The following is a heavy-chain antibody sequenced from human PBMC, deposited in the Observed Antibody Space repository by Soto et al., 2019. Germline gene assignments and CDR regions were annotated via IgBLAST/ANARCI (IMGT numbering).Heavy chain of an antibody. J-gene: IGHJ5*02. CDR2: INHSGST. CDR1: GGSFSGYY. D-gene: IGHD3-9*01. Sequence: PSETLSLTCAVYGGSFSGYYWSWIRQPPGKGLEWIGEINHSGSTNYNPSLKSRVTISVDTSKNQFSLKLSSVTAADTAVYYCARVSWKLRYLHLNWFDPWGQGTLVTVSS. V-gene: IGHV4-34*01. CDR3: ARVSWKLRYLHLNWFDP.